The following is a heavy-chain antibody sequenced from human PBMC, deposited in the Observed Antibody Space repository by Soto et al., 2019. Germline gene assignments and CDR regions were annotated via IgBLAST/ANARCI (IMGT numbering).Heavy chain of an antibody. CDR2: INAGNGNT. J-gene: IGHJ4*02. CDR1: GYTFTGYA. Sequence: ASVKVSCKASGYTFTGYAMHWVRQAPGQRLEWMGWINAGNGNTRYSQKFQGRVTITRDTSASTAYMELSSLRSEDTAVYYCARAVAVAADFDYWGQGTLVTVS. CDR3: ARAVAVAADFDY. D-gene: IGHD6-19*01. V-gene: IGHV1-3*01.